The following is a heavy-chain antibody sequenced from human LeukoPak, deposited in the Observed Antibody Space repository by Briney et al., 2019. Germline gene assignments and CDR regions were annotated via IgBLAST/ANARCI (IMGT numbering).Heavy chain of an antibody. CDR1: GGSISSSSYY. J-gene: IGHJ2*01. D-gene: IGHD4-17*01. CDR2: IYYSGST. Sequence: SETLSLTCTVSGGSISSSSYYWGWIRQPPGKGLEWIGSIYYSGSTYYNPSLKSRVTISVDTSKNQFSLKLSSVTAADTAVYYCARDYGDIPPDWYYDLWGRGTLVTVS. CDR3: ARDYGDIPPDWYYDL. V-gene: IGHV4-39*07.